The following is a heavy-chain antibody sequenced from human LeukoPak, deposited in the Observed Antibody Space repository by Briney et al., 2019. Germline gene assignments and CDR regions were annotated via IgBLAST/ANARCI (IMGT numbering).Heavy chain of an antibody. D-gene: IGHD4-17*01. CDR1: GFTFSSYA. CDR3: AREIGDYGDYGPAFDI. J-gene: IGHJ3*02. V-gene: IGHV3-23*01. CDR2: ISGSGGST. Sequence: GGSLRLSCAASGFTFSSYAMSWVRQAPGKGLEWVSAISGSGGSTYYADSVKGRFTISRDNSKNTLYLQMNSLRAEDTAVYYCAREIGDYGDYGPAFDIWGQGTMVTVSS.